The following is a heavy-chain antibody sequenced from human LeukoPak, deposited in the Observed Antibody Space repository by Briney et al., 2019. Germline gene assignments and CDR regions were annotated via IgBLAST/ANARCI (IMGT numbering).Heavy chain of an antibody. V-gene: IGHV3-48*01. CDR1: GFTFSNYN. CDR3: ARIFSSGWYWDYYYYMDV. D-gene: IGHD6-19*01. CDR2: ITGSSSTI. J-gene: IGHJ6*03. Sequence: GGSLRLSCAASGFTFSNYNMNWVRQAPGKGLEWVSYITGSSSTIYYADSVKGRFTISRDNSKNTLYLQMNSLRAEDTAVYYCARIFSSGWYWDYYYYMDVWGKGTTVTVSS.